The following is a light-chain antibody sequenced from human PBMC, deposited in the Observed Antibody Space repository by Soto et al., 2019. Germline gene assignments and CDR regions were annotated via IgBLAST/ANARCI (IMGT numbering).Light chain of an antibody. V-gene: IGKV1-5*01. Sequence: DIQMTQSPSSLSASVGDRVTITCRASQSISRWLAWYQQKPGKAPSLLVYGVSSLQSGVPSRFSGSGSGTEYTLTISSLQPDDFATYYCQQYNSYSPPTXGQGTKVDIK. CDR2: GVS. CDR3: QQYNSYSPPT. J-gene: IGKJ1*01. CDR1: QSISRW.